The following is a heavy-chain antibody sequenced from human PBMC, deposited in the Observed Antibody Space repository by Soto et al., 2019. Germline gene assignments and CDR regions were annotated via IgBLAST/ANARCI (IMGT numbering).Heavy chain of an antibody. J-gene: IGHJ4*02. V-gene: IGHV4-59*01. CDR3: VRANYFDY. CDR2: IYYSGGT. CDR1: GGSIRSYY. Sequence: QVQLQESGPALVKPSETLSLSCTVSGGSIRSYYWTWMRQPPGKGLEWSGDIYYSGGTNYNPSLRSRVTLSVDTSKNQFSLMLSSVTAADTAVYYCVRANYFDYWGQGTLVTVSS.